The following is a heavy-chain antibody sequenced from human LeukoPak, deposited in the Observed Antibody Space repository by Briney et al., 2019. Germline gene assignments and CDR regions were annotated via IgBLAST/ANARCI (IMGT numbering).Heavy chain of an antibody. D-gene: IGHD1-1*01. V-gene: IGHV4-59*08. J-gene: IGHJ5*02. CDR2: IYYSGST. CDR1: GGSISSYY. CDR3: ARLNWNDVWFDP. Sequence: SETLSLTCTVSGGSISSYYWSWIRQPPGKGLEWIGYIYYSGSTNHNPSLKSRVTISVDTSKNQFSLKLSSVTAADTAVYYCARLNWNDVWFDPWGQGTLVTVSS.